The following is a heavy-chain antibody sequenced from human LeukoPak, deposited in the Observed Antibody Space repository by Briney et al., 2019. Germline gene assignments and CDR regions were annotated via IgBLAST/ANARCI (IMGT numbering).Heavy chain of an antibody. D-gene: IGHD5-18*01. CDR2: ISISSSTI. CDR1: GFTFSIYN. J-gene: IGHJ3*02. CDR3: ARETEGIQLWFNSYRTAFDI. V-gene: IGHV3-48*01. Sequence: PGGSLRLSCAASGFTFSIYNMNWVRQAPGKGLEWVSYISISSSTIYYADSVKGRFTISRDNAKNSLYLQMNSLRAEDTAVYYCARETEGIQLWFNSYRTAFDIWGQGTMVTVSS.